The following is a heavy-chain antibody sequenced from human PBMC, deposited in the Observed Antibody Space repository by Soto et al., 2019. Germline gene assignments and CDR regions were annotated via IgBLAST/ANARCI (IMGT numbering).Heavy chain of an antibody. CDR1: GFTFSTYS. CDR3: AREYTAWPLAYGLDV. J-gene: IGHJ6*04. D-gene: IGHD2-2*02. CDR2: ISSRSDI. V-gene: IGHV3-21*01. Sequence: PGGSLRLSCVGSGFTFSTYSINWVRQAPGKGLEWVSSISSRSDIYYADSVKGRFTISRDNAKNSVSLQMNSLRAEDTAVYYCAREYTAWPLAYGLDVWGEGTTVTVSS.